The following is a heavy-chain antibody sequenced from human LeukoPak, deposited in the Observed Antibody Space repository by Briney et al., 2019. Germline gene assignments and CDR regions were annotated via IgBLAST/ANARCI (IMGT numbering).Heavy chain of an antibody. V-gene: IGHV1-69*13. CDR2: IILRFGTT. D-gene: IGHD1/OR15-1a*01. CDR1: GGTFRSAA. Sequence: PMASVKVSCKASGGTFRSAAMSWVRQAPGQGLEWVGHIILRFGTTTYAQNFQGRVTISADESTTTVCMELTRLTSDDTAIYYCTRDENKGSATFNYWGQGTQVIVSS. J-gene: IGHJ4*02. CDR3: TRDENKGSATFNY.